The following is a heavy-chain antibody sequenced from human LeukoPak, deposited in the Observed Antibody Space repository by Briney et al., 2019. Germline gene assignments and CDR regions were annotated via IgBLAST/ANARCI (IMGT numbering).Heavy chain of an antibody. V-gene: IGHV3-74*01. CDR1: RFTFSTYW. D-gene: IGHD1-26*01. CDR3: ARNRGSPDAFDI. CDR2: MNSDGSLT. Sequence: GGSLRLSCAASRFTFSTYWLHWVRQAPGKGLVWVSHMNSDGSLTHYADSVKGRFTISRDNAKNTLYLQMNSLRAEDTAVYYCARNRGSPDAFDIWGQGTKVTVSS. J-gene: IGHJ3*02.